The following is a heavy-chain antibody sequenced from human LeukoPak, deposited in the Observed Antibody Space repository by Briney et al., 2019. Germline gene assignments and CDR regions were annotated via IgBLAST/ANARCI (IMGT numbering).Heavy chain of an antibody. CDR2: IMPNYNT. V-gene: IGHV1-46*02. J-gene: IGHJ4*02. CDR3: ARERPEVYYFDY. Sequence: GASVKVACKAAGDMFNTCYIHWFRQAPGQGPEWIGIIMPNYNTVYAQKFQGRVTMTRDMSTSTVYMDLSSLRSDDTAVYYCARERPEVYYFDYWRQGPLVTVSS. CDR1: GDMFNTCY.